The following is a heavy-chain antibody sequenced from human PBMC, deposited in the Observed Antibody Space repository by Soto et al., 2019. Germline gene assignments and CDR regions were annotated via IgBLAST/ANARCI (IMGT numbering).Heavy chain of an antibody. V-gene: IGHV1-18*01. J-gene: IGHJ4*02. Sequence: ASVKVSCKASGYTFSNYGINWVRQAPGQGLEWMGWISPYNGNTNYPQKLQGRLTMTTDTSTSTAYMELRSLRSADTAVYYCARGAYYFGSGSFYPLYWGQGTLVTAPQ. CDR1: GYTFSNYG. CDR3: ARGAYYFGSGSFYPLY. D-gene: IGHD3-10*01. CDR2: ISPYNGNT.